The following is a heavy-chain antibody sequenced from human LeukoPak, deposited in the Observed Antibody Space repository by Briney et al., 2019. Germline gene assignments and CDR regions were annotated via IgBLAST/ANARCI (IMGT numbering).Heavy chain of an antibody. J-gene: IGHJ4*02. CDR1: GGAFSGYY. CDR2: INHSGST. Sequence: SETLSLTCTVYGGAFSGYYWSWIRQPPGKGLEWIGEINHSGSTNYNPSLKSRVTISVDTSKNQFSLKLSSVTAADTAVYYCARAVPWYYFDYWGQGTLVTVSS. CDR3: ARAVPWYYFDY. V-gene: IGHV4-34*01. D-gene: IGHD2-8*02.